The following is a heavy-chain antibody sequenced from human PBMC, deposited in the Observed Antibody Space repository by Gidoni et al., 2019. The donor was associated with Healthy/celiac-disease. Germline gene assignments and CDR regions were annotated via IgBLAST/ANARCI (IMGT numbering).Heavy chain of an antibody. CDR3: ARIRGLRGAFDI. V-gene: IGHV2-70*04. CDR1: GFSHSTSGMR. J-gene: IGHJ3*02. D-gene: IGHD3-10*01. Sequence: QVTLKESGPALVKPTQTFTLTCTFTGFSHSTSGMRVSWIRQPPGKALEWLARIDWDDDKFYSTSLKTRLTISKDTSKNQVVLTVTNMDPVDTATYYCARIRGLRGAFDIWGQGTMVTVSS. CDR2: IDWDDDK.